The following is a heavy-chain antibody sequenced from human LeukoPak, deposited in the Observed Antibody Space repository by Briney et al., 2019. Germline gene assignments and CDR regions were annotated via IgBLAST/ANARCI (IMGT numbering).Heavy chain of an antibody. CDR2: ISTSGSVA. CDR3: ARDAAVAGTDFDY. Sequence: GGSLRLSCAASGFTFISYEMNWVRQTPGKGLEWVSYISTSGSVAYYADSVKGRFTISRDNAENSLYLQMNSLRAEDSGVYYCARDAAVAGTDFDYWGQGTLVTVS. J-gene: IGHJ4*02. CDR1: GFTFISYE. V-gene: IGHV3-48*03. D-gene: IGHD6-19*01.